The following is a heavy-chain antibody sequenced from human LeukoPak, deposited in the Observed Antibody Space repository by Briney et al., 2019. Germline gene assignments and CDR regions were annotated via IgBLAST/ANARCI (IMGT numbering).Heavy chain of an antibody. CDR2: LYSGGST. CDR3: AKGPYSSSWYDY. V-gene: IGHV3-53*01. Sequence: GGSLRLSCAASGFTVRSNYMSWVRQAPGKGLEWVSVLYSGGSTYYADSVKGRFTISRDNSKNTLFLQMNSLRAEDTAVHYCAKGPYSSSWYDYWGQGTLVTVSS. D-gene: IGHD6-13*01. CDR1: GFTVRSNY. J-gene: IGHJ4*02.